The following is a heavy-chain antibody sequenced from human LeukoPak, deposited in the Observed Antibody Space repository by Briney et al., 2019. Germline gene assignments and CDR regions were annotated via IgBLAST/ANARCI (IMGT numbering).Heavy chain of an antibody. D-gene: IGHD3-22*01. CDR3: ARDSSGYYYVGDAFDI. CDR2: IIPIFGTA. CDR1: GGTFSSYA. V-gene: IGHV1-69*13. Sequence: SVKVSCKASGGTFSSYAISWVRQAPGQGLEWMGGIIPIFGTANYAQKFQGRVTITADESTSTAYMELSSLRSEDTAVYYCARDSSGYYYVGDAFDIWGQGTMVTVSS. J-gene: IGHJ3*02.